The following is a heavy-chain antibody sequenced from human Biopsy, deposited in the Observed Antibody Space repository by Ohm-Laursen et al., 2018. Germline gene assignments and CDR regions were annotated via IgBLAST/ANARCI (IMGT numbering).Heavy chain of an antibody. CDR1: GFTFSSYG. D-gene: IGHD3-22*01. CDR2: ISNDGDIK. Sequence: GSLRLPCSASGFTFSSYGMHWVRQAPGKGLEWVSLISNDGDIKYSADSMEGRFTISRDNSRNTLFLQMNSLKAEDTAVYYCAKDRFPYTSGYSSVFEYWGQGTLVTVSS. CDR3: AKDRFPYTSGYSSVFEY. J-gene: IGHJ4*02. V-gene: IGHV3-30*02.